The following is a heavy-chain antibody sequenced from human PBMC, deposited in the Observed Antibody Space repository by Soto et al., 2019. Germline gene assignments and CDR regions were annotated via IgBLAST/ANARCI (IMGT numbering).Heavy chain of an antibody. CDR1: GFTFSSYE. CDR2: ISSSGSTI. D-gene: IGHD2-2*01. V-gene: IGHV3-48*03. J-gene: IGHJ6*02. Sequence: PGGSLRLSCAASGFTFSSYEVNWVRQAPGKGLEWVSYISSSGSTIYYADSVKGRFTISRDNAKNSLYLQMNSLRAEDTAVYYCARRYCSSTSCYRYYYYGMDVWGQGTTVTVSS. CDR3: ARRYCSSTSCYRYYYYGMDV.